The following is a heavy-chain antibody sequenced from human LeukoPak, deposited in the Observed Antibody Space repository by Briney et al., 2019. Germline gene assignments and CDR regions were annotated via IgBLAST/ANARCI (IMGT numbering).Heavy chain of an antibody. V-gene: IGHV4-34*01. CDR3: ARVGFNSYGRLGAFDI. J-gene: IGHJ3*02. Sequence: SETLSLTCTVSGGSISSYYWSWIRQPPGKGLEWIGEINHSGSTNYNPSLKSRVTISVDTSKNQFSLKLSSVTAADTAVYYCARVGFNSYGRLGAFDIWGQGTMVTVSS. CDR2: INHSGST. CDR1: GGSISSYY. D-gene: IGHD5-18*01.